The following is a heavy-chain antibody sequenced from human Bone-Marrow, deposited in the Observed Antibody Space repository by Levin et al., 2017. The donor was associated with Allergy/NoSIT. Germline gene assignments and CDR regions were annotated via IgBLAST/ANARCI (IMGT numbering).Heavy chain of an antibody. D-gene: IGHD1/OR15-1a*01. CDR1: GFTFSSYA. CDR3: ARVNKGGYSYDY. Sequence: GGSLRLSCAASGFTFSSYAMHWVRQAPGKGLEWVAVISYDGSNKYYADSVKGRFTISRDNSKNTLYLQMNSLRAEDTAVYYCARVNKGGYSYDYWGQGTLVTVSS. CDR2: ISYDGSNK. V-gene: IGHV3-30-3*01. J-gene: IGHJ4*02.